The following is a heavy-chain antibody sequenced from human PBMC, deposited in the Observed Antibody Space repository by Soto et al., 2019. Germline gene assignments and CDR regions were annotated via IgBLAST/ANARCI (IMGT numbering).Heavy chain of an antibody. CDR3: ARGRASGSYYLLDY. Sequence: ASVKVSCKASGYTFTSYDINWLRQATGHGLEWMGWINPNSGNIGYAQKFQGRVTMTRDTAIRTAYMEVSRLRSDDTAVYYCARGRASGSYYLLDYWGQGTLVTVSS. CDR1: GYTFTSYD. J-gene: IGHJ4*02. V-gene: IGHV1-8*01. D-gene: IGHD3-10*01. CDR2: INPNSGNI.